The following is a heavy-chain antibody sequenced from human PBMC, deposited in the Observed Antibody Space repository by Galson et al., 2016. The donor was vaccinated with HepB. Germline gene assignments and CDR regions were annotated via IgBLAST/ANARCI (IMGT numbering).Heavy chain of an antibody. J-gene: IGHJ4*02. CDR2: ISRSGGST. D-gene: IGHD2-2*01. CDR3: VQGSTAPAV. V-gene: IGHV3-23*01. Sequence: SLRLSCAASGFTFRNYGMTWVRQAPGKGLEVVSSISRSGGSTDYADSVKGRFTISRDNSKNTLSLQMNSLTADDTAIYYCVQGSTAPAVWGQGTLVTVSS. CDR1: GFTFRNYG.